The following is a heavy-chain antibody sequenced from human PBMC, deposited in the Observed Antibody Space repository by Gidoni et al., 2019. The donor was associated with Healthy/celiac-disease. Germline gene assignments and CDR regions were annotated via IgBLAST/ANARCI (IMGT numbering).Heavy chain of an antibody. CDR1: GGTFSSYA. CDR3: AREGGSYGMDV. J-gene: IGHJ6*02. V-gene: IGHV1-69*01. CDR2: IIPIFGTA. Sequence: QVQLVQAGDEVKKPGSSVKVACKDSGGTFSSYAISWVRQAPGQGLEWLGVIIPIFGTANYAQKFQGRVTITADESTSTAYMELSSLRSEDTAVYYCAREGGSYGMDVWGQGTTVTVSS. D-gene: IGHD1-26*01.